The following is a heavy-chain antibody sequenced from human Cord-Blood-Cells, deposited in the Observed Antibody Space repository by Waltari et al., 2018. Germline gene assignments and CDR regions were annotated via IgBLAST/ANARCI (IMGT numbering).Heavy chain of an antibody. J-gene: IGHJ2*01. Sequence: EVQLVQSGAEVKKPGESLKISCKGSGDSFTSYWIGSVRQMPGKGLEWMGLIYPGDSDTRYSPSFQGQVTISADKSISTAYLQWSSLKASDTAMYYCARRKVTGTSGWYFDLWGRGTLVTVSS. CDR2: IYPGDSDT. D-gene: IGHD1-20*01. CDR1: GDSFTSYW. CDR3: ARRKVTGTSGWYFDL. V-gene: IGHV5-51*01.